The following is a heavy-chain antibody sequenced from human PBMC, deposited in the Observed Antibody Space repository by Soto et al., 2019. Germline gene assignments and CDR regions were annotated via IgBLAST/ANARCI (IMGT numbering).Heavy chain of an antibody. CDR1: GGTFSTAA. Sequence: QVQVVQSGAEVKKPWSSVKVSCKTSGGTFSTAAISWVRQAPGQGLEWMGGIMPIFRTADYAQKFQGRVTLTADESASNAYLELSSLRSEDMAVYYGASDEDWAQFGGNYYYIMDVWGQGTTVTVSS. CDR2: IMPIFRTA. J-gene: IGHJ6*02. D-gene: IGHD3-9*01. CDR3: ASDEDWAQFGGNYYYIMDV. V-gene: IGHV1-69*12.